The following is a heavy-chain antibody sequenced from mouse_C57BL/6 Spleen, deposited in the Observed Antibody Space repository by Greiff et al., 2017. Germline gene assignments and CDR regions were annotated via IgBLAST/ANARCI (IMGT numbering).Heavy chain of an antibody. V-gene: IGHV1-15*01. CDR1: GYTFTDYE. J-gene: IGHJ2*01. D-gene: IGHD1-1*02. Sequence: VQLQQSGAELVRPGASVTLSCKASGYTFTDYEMHWVKQTPVPGLEWIGAIDPETGGTAYNQKFKGKAILTADKSSSTAYMELRSLTSEDSAVYYCTRGGGPFDYWGQGTTLTVSS. CDR2: IDPETGGT. CDR3: TRGGGPFDY.